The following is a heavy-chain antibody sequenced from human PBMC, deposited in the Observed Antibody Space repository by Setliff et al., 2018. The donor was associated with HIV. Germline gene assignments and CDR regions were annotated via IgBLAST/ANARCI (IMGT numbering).Heavy chain of an antibody. CDR2: INHSGNT. V-gene: IGHV4-34*01. D-gene: IGHD6-25*01. CDR1: GGSFSGYY. CDR3: ARGLDSAKIHY. Sequence: SETLSLTCAVYGGSFSGYYWSWIRQPPGKGLEWIGEINHSGNTYYNPSLQSRVTISVDTSKNQFSLNLSSVTAADTAVYYCARGLDSAKIHYWGQGTLVTVSS. J-gene: IGHJ4*02.